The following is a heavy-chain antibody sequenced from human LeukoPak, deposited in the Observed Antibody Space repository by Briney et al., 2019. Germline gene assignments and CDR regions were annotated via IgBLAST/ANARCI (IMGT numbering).Heavy chain of an antibody. CDR2: IYYSGST. Sequence: SETLSLTCTVSGGSISSYYWSWIRQPPGKGLEWIGYIYYSGSTNYNPSLKSRVTISVDTSKNQFSLKLSSVTAADTAVYYCAREIWPTVTIPGRTYFDYWGQGTLVTVSS. J-gene: IGHJ4*02. CDR3: AREIWPTVTIPGRTYFDY. D-gene: IGHD4-17*01. V-gene: IGHV4-59*01. CDR1: GGSISSYY.